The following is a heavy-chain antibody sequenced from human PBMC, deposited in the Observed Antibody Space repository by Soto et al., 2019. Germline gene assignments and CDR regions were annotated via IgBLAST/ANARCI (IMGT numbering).Heavy chain of an antibody. Sequence: SVKVSCKASGGTFSSYAISWVRQAPGQGLEWMGGIIPIFGTANYAQKFQGRVTITADESTSTAYMELSSLRSEDTAVYYCARDRVSQDYYYGMDVWGQGTTVTVSS. CDR2: IIPIFGTA. D-gene: IGHD6-13*01. CDR3: ARDRVSQDYYYGMDV. J-gene: IGHJ6*02. CDR1: GGTFSSYA. V-gene: IGHV1-69*13.